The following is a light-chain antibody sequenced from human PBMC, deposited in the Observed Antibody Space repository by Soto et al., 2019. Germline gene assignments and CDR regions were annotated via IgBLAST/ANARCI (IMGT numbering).Light chain of an antibody. J-gene: IGLJ2*01. CDR1: SSDVGGYNF. CDR2: EVS. CDR3: SSYAGSNIVV. V-gene: IGLV2-8*01. Sequence: QSARTQPPSASGSPGQSVTISCTGTSSDVGGYNFVSWYQQHPGKAPKLMIYEVSERPSGVPDRFSGSKSGNTASLTVSGLQAEDEADYYCSSYAGSNIVVFGGGTNSPS.